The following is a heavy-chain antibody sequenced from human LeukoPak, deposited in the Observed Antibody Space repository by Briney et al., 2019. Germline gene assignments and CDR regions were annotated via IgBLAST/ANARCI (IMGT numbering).Heavy chain of an antibody. Sequence: PSETLSLTCTVSGGSISSYYWSWIRQPPGKGLEWIGYIYYSGSTNYNPSLKSRVTISVDTSKNQFSLKLSSVTAADTAVYYCAKAATWPYWYFDLWGRGTLITVSS. CDR3: AKAATWPYWYFDL. V-gene: IGHV4-59*08. D-gene: IGHD6-25*01. J-gene: IGHJ2*01. CDR2: IYYSGST. CDR1: GGSISSYY.